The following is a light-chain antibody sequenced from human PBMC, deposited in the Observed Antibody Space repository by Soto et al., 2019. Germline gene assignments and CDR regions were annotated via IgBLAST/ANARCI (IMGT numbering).Light chain of an antibody. Sequence: DIQMTQSPSSVSASVGDRVTITCRASQGISSRLAWYQQKPGKAPNLLIYAASSLQSGVPSRFSGSGSETDFTLTIGSLQPEDFATYYCQQPNSFPLTFGGGTKVEIK. CDR2: AAS. J-gene: IGKJ4*01. CDR3: QQPNSFPLT. V-gene: IGKV1-12*01. CDR1: QGISSR.